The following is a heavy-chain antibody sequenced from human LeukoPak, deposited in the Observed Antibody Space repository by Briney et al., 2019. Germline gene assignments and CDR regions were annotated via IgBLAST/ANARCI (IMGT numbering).Heavy chain of an antibody. CDR3: ARGDRTYCSGGSCYLFDY. CDR1: GFTFSSYE. V-gene: IGHV3-48*03. J-gene: IGHJ4*02. Sequence: PGGSLRLSCAASGFTFSSYEINWVRQAPGKGLEWVSYISSSGSTIYYADSVKGRFTISRDNSKNSLYLQMNSLRAEDTALYYCARGDRTYCSGGSCYLFDYWGQGTLVTVSS. CDR2: ISSSGSTI. D-gene: IGHD2-15*01.